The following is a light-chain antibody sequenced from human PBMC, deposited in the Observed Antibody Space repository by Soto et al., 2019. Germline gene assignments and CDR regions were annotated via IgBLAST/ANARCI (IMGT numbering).Light chain of an antibody. CDR2: DAS. J-gene: IGKJ3*01. V-gene: IGKV1-5*01. CDR3: QHYNSLSS. Sequence: DIQMTQSPSTLSASVGDRVTITCRASQSISRYLAWYQKKPGEAPKLLIYDASSLQSGVSSRFSASGSRTEFSLSISSLQPDDLATYYCQHYNSLSSFGPGTKVDIK. CDR1: QSISRY.